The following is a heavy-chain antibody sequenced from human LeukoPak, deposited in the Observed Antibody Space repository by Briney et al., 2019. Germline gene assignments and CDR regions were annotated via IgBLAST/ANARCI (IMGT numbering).Heavy chain of an antibody. CDR1: GFTFSTYD. D-gene: IGHD2-2*02. J-gene: IGHJ3*02. V-gene: IGHV3-13*01. CDR3: ARGIFCNTTSCFTVRAFEI. CDR2: IGTQGDT. Sequence: GGSLQLSCAASGFTFSTYDMHWVRQGTGEGLEWVSGIGTQGDTHYPDSVKGRFTISRENADNSLYLQMNSLRTGDTAVYYCARGIFCNTTSCFTVRAFEIWGQGTMVTVSS.